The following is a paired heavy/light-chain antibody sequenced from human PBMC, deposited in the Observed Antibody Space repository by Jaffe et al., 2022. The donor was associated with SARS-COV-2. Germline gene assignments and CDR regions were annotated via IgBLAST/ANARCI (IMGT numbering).Heavy chain of an antibody. J-gene: IGHJ3*01. D-gene: IGHD3-16*01. CDR2: IYWDDDK. CDR1: GFSFSTSGVG. V-gene: IGHV2-5*02. Sequence: QITLKESGPTLVKPTQTLKLTCTFSGFSFSTSGVGVAWVRQPPGKALEWLALIYWDDDKNYSPSLKSRLTITKDTSKNQVVLTMTNMDPVDTATYYCAHKVGRGGGFDVWGQGTMVTVSS. CDR3: AHKVGRGGGFDV.
Light chain of an antibody. CDR3: QQLYIHPIT. J-gene: IGKJ5*01. CDR2: SAS. Sequence: DIQLTQSPSLLSASEGDRVTITCRASQGVSSSLAWYQQKPGKAPNLLINSASTLQGGVPSRFSGSGFGTEFTLTISSLQPEDFATYYCQQLYIHPITFGQGTRLEIK. CDR1: QGVSSS. V-gene: IGKV1-9*01.